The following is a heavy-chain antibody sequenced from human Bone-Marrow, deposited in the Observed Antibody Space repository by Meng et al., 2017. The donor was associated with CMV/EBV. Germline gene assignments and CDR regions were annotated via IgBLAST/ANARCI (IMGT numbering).Heavy chain of an antibody. V-gene: IGHV1-69*05. CDR2: IIPMFGTR. Sequence: SVKVSCKASGGTFSSYAISWVRQAPGQGLEWMGGIIPMFGTRNYAQKFQGRLSITTGESTSAAYMELRSLRSEDTAVYYCVRGRGDTVGPRHYYYKLDAWGQGTTVTVSS. CDR1: GGTFSSYA. D-gene: IGHD4-23*01. CDR3: VRGRGDTVGPRHYYYKLDA. J-gene: IGHJ6*02.